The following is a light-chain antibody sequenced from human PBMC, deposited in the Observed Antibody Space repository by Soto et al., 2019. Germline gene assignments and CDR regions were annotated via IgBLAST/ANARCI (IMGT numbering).Light chain of an antibody. CDR1: SGDIGGYNY. V-gene: IGLV2-8*01. Sequence: QSALTQPPSASGSPGQSVTISCTGTSGDIGGYNYVSWYQQNPGKAPKLMIYEISKRPSGVPDRFSGSKSGNTASLTVSGLQAEDEADYYCSSYAGSNHLVFGGGTKLTVL. CDR3: SSYAGSNHLV. CDR2: EIS. J-gene: IGLJ3*02.